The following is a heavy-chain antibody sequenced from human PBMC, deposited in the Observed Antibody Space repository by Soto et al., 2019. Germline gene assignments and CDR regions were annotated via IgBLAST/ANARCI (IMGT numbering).Heavy chain of an antibody. CDR2: ISYDGNNK. CDR1: GFTFSTFG. CDR3: AKDLQAYGDYDYYCYGLDV. Sequence: QLVESGGGVVPPGASLRLSCAASGFTFSTFGMHWVRQTPGKGLEWVAVISYDGNNKVYADSVKGRCTISRDNFKNTVDLVMNNLKVDDTAVYYCAKDLQAYGDYDYYCYGLDVWGQGDTVSVSS. V-gene: IGHV3-30*18. J-gene: IGHJ6*02. D-gene: IGHD4-17*01.